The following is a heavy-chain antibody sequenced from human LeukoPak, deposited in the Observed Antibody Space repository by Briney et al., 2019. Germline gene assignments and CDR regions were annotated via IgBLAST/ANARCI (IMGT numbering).Heavy chain of an antibody. Sequence: PGGSLRLSCAASGFTFSSYNMNWVRQAPGKGLEWVSYISSGSSTIYYADSVKGRFTISRDNAKNSLYLQMNSLRAEDTAVYYCARGVIEYSPYYYNMDVWGKGTTVTVSS. CDR2: ISSGSSTI. V-gene: IGHV3-48*01. CDR3: ARGVIEYSPYYYNMDV. D-gene: IGHD2-21*01. J-gene: IGHJ6*03. CDR1: GFTFSSYN.